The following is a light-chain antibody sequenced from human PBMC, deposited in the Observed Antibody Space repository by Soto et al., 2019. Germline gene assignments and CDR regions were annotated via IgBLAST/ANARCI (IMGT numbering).Light chain of an antibody. CDR1: QGIGDT. CDR3: QGYSIWRT. J-gene: IGKJ1*01. Sequence: EIVTAGSPPAMSGSPERGAGQSFRASQGIGDTLAWYQQKPGQTPRLLIYGASSRATGIPDRFSDSGSVRDFTLPTSTLEPEECAAYYWQGYSIWRTFGRGTKV. V-gene: IGKV3D-15*01. CDR2: GAS.